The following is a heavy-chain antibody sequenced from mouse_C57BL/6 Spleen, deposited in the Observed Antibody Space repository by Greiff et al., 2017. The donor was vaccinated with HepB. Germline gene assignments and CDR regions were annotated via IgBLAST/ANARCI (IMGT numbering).Heavy chain of an antibody. D-gene: IGHD1-1*01. CDR3: ASSYYYGRVFDV. Sequence: EVNVVESGGDLVKPGGSLKLSCAASGFTFSSYGMSWVRQTPDKRLEWVATISSGGSYTYYPDSVKGRFTISRDNAKNTLYLQMSSLKSEDTAMYYCASSYYYGRVFDVWGTGTTVTVSS. CDR2: ISSGGSYT. J-gene: IGHJ1*03. V-gene: IGHV5-6*01. CDR1: GFTFSSYG.